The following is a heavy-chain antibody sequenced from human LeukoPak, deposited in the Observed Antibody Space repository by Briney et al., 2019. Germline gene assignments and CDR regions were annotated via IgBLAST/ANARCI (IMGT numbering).Heavy chain of an antibody. Sequence: GSLRLSCAASGFTFSSYSMNWVRQAPGKGLEWVSSISSSSSYIYYADSVKGRFTISRDNAKNSLYLQMNSLRAEDTAVYYRARGRLAFYYYYMDVWGKGTTVTVSS. V-gene: IGHV3-21*01. J-gene: IGHJ6*03. CDR1: GFTFSSYS. CDR3: ARGRLAFYYYYMDV. CDR2: ISSSSSYI.